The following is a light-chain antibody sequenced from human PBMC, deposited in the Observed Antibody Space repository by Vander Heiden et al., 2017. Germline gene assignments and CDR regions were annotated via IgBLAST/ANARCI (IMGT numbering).Light chain of an antibody. CDR2: GIS. V-gene: IGKV1-5*01. CDR1: QSISSW. Sequence: DNQMNQSPYTLSEYVRDRATITCQDSQSISSWLAWYQQRPGKAPKLLIYGISSLDSGVPSRFSGSGSGTEFTLTISGLQPDDFATYYCQQYNSSPWTFGQGTKVDIK. J-gene: IGKJ1*01. CDR3: QQYNSSPWT.